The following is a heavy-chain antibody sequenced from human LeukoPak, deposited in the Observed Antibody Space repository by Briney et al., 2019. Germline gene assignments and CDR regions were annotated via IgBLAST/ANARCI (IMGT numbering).Heavy chain of an antibody. CDR1: GFTFSSYT. CDR3: ANRGFGEQS. D-gene: IGHD3-10*01. CDR2: ISSSSSYI. J-gene: IGHJ4*02. Sequence: GGSLRLSCAASGFTFSSYTMNWVRQAPGKGLEWVSSISSSSSYIYYAESVKGRFTMSRDNAKNTLYLQMNSLRAEDTAVYYCANRGFGEQSWGQGTLVTASS. V-gene: IGHV3-21*01.